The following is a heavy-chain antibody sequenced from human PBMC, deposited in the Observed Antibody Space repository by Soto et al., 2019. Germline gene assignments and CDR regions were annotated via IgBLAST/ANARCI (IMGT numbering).Heavy chain of an antibody. V-gene: IGHV3-23*01. CDR3: AKDLDASGWFEDNWFDP. CDR1: GFTFSNFV. CDR2: ISGSGDTT. Sequence: EVHLLESGGGLVQPGGSLRVSCAASGFTFSNFVMNWVRQAPGKGLEWVSTISGSGDTTYYADSVRGRFTISRDNSKNTLSLEMNSLRAEDTAIYYCAKDLDASGWFEDNWFDPWGQGTLVTVSS. D-gene: IGHD6-19*01. J-gene: IGHJ5*02.